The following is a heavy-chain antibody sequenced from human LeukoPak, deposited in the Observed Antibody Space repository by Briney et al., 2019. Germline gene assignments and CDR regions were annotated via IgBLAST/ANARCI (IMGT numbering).Heavy chain of an antibody. J-gene: IGHJ2*01. Sequence: GGSLRLSCAASGFTFSSYWMNWARQAPGKGLEWVASINHNGNVNYYVDSVKGRFTISRDNAKNSLYLQMNSLRAEDTAVYYCARDKYIVVVPAAATERYFDLWGRGTLVTVSS. CDR2: INHNGNVN. D-gene: IGHD2-2*01. CDR3: ARDKYIVVVPAAATERYFDL. CDR1: GFTFSSYW. V-gene: IGHV3-7*01.